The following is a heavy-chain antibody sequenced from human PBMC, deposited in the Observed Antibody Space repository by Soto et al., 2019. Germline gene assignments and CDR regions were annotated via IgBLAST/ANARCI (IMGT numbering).Heavy chain of an antibody. CDR2: ISYDGSNK. J-gene: IGHJ4*02. CDR1: GFTFSSYA. Sequence: GGSLRLSCAASGFTFSSYAMHWVRQAPGKGLEWVAVISYDGSNKYYADSVKGRFTISRDNSKNTLYLQMNSLRAEDTAVYYCARAPNCTNGVCYFDYWGQGTLVTVSS. V-gene: IGHV3-30-3*01. CDR3: ARAPNCTNGVCYFDY. D-gene: IGHD2-8*01.